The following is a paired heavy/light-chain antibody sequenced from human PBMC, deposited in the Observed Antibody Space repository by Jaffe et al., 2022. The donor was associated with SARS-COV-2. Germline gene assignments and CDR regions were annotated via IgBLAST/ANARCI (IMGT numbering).Light chain of an antibody. V-gene: IGKV3-11*01. CDR2: DAS. CDR1: QSVSSY. J-gene: IGKJ4*01. Sequence: EIVLTQSPATLSLSPGERATLSCRASQSVSSYLAWYQQKPGQAPRLLIYDASNRATGIPARFSGSGSGTDFTLTISSLEPEDFAVYYCQQRSNWPPELTFGGGTKVEIK. CDR3: QQRSNWPPELT.
Heavy chain of an antibody. Sequence: QVQLVESGGGLVKPGGSLRLSCAASGFTFSDYYMSWIRQAPGKGLEWVSYISSSGSTIYYADSVKGRFTISRDNAKNSLYLQMNSLRAEDTAVYYCARMAGPRGLDYWGQGTLVTVSS. V-gene: IGHV3-11*01. D-gene: IGHD6-19*01. CDR2: ISSSGSTI. CDR1: GFTFSDYY. J-gene: IGHJ4*02. CDR3: ARMAGPRGLDY.